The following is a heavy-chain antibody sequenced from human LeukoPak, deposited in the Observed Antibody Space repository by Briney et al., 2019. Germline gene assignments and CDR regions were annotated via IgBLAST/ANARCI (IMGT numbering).Heavy chain of an antibody. J-gene: IGHJ4*02. V-gene: IGHV3-23*01. Sequence: GGSLRLSCAASGFTFSSYAMSWVRQAPGKGLEWVSAISGSGGNTYYADSVKGRFTISRDNSKNTLYLQMNSLRAEDTAVYYCATSYDFWSGYYAYWGQGTLVTVSS. D-gene: IGHD3-3*01. CDR3: ATSYDFWSGYYAY. CDR2: ISGSGGNT. CDR1: GFTFSSYA.